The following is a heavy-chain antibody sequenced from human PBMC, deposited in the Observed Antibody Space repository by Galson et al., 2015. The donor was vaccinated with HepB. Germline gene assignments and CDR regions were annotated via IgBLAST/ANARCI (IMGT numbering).Heavy chain of an antibody. CDR3: ARDQPGIAVAED. J-gene: IGHJ4*02. Sequence: QVQLQESGPGLVKPSETLSLTCTVSGGSISSYYWSWIRQPPGKGLEWIGYIYYSGSTNYNPSLKSRVTISVDTSKNQFSLKLSSVTAADTAVYYCARDQPGIAVAEDWGQGTLVTVSS. CDR1: GGSISSYY. V-gene: IGHV4-59*01. CDR2: IYYSGST. D-gene: IGHD6-19*01.